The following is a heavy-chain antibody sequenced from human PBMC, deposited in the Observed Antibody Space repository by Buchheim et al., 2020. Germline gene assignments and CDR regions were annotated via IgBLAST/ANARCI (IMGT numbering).Heavy chain of an antibody. CDR3: ARSPTDYFYQYGMDV. CDR1: GFSLSTNRMC. CDR2: IDWDEDE. J-gene: IGHJ6*02. V-gene: IGHV2-70*15. Sequence: QVTLRESGPALVKPTQTLTLTCSFSGFSLSTNRMCVSWMRQPPGKALEWLARIDWDEDEYYSASLRARLTIPKDTPRNKVVLTLTNVGPADTGTYYCARSPTDYFYQYGMDVWGQGTT.